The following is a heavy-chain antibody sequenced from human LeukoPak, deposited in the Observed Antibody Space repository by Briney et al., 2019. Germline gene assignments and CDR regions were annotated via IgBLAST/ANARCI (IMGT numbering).Heavy chain of an antibody. CDR1: GGSISSYY. CDR2: IYTSGST. D-gene: IGHD3-10*01. J-gene: IGHJ6*03. Sequence: SETLSLTCTVSGGSISSYYWSWIRQPAGKGLEWIGRIYTSGSTNYNPSLKSRVTMSVDTSKNQFSLKLSSVTAADTAVYYCARDYMVRGLDTGYYYMDVWGKGTTVTVSS. CDR3: ARDYMVRGLDTGYYYMDV. V-gene: IGHV4-4*07.